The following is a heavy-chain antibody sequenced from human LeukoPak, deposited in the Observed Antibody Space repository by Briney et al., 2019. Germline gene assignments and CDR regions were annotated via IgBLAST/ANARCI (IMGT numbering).Heavy chain of an antibody. CDR2: ISYDGSNK. D-gene: IGHD5-18*01. J-gene: IGHJ2*01. Sequence: PGGSLRLSCAASGFTFSSYGMHWVRQAPGKGLEWVAVISYDGSNKYYADSAKGRFTISRDNSKNTLYLEMNSLRTEDTAVYYCAKGGLQTRNWYFALWGRGTLVTVSS. CDR3: AKGGLQTRNWYFAL. V-gene: IGHV3-30*18. CDR1: GFTFSSYG.